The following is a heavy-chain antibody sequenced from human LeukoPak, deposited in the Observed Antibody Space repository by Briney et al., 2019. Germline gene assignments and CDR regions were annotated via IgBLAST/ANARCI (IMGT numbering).Heavy chain of an antibody. V-gene: IGHV3-74*01. Sequence: GGALRLSCAASGFTFSSYWMHWVRQAPGKGVVWGSRINSDGRSTSYADSVKGRFTISRDNAKNTLYMQMKRLRAEDTGGYNCARGDSSGPRYWGEATLLAVSS. CDR3: ARGDSSGPRY. CDR2: INSDGRST. J-gene: IGHJ4*02. D-gene: IGHD3-22*01. CDR1: GFTFSSYW.